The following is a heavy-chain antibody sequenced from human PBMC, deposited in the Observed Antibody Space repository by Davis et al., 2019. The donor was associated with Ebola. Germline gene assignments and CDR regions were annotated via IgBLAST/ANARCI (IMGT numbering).Heavy chain of an antibody. CDR2: LFYSGTT. D-gene: IGHD4-17*01. CDR3: ARAWDGDYHFDY. V-gene: IGHV4-39*01. Sequence: SETLSLTCAVSGDSFTDSRFYWAWIRQTPGEGLEWIVSLFYSGTTYHNPSLKSRVSVSVDRSKKGFSLHMYSMTAADTAVYYCARAWDGDYHFDYWGQGTLVTVSS. CDR1: GDSFTDSRFY. J-gene: IGHJ4*02.